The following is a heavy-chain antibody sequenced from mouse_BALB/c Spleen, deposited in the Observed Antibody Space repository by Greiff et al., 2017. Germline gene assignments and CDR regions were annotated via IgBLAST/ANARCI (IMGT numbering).Heavy chain of an antibody. D-gene: IGHD1-2*01. V-gene: IGHV5-12-1*01. J-gene: IGHJ2*01. CDR3: ASLTTATDY. CDR1: GFAFSSYD. CDR2: ISSGGGST. Sequence: DVMLVESGGGLVKPGGSLKLSCAASGFAFSSYDMSWVRQTPEKRLEWVAYISSGGGSTYYPDTVKGRFTISRDNAKNTLYLQMSSLKSEDTAMYYCASLTTATDYWGQGTTLTVSS.